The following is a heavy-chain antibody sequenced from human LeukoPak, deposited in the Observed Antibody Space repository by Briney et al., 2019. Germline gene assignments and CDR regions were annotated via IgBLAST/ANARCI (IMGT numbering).Heavy chain of an antibody. CDR3: ARDRLREYSYGFSSFDY. CDR2: ISYDGSNK. V-gene: IGHV3-30-3*01. CDR1: GFTFSSYA. D-gene: IGHD5-18*01. J-gene: IGHJ4*02. Sequence: GGSLRLSCAASGFTFSSYAMHWVRQAPGKGLEWVAVISYDGSNKYYADSVKGRFTISRDNSKNTLYLQMNSLRAEDTAVFYCARDRLREYSYGFSSFDYWGQGTLVTVSS.